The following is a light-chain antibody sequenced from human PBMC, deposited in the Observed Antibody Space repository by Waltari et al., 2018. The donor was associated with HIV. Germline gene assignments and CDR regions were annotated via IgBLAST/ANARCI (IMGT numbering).Light chain of an antibody. Sequence: SYPVTQPPSVSVSPRHTASITCSGHKLGNKYTAWYQQKPGQSPVLVIYEDNKRRSGTPERCSGSNSGDTATLTISGTQAMDEADYYCQAWDSSTVVFGGGTRLTVL. CDR1: KLGNKY. V-gene: IGLV3-1*01. J-gene: IGLJ2*01. CDR3: QAWDSSTVV. CDR2: EDN.